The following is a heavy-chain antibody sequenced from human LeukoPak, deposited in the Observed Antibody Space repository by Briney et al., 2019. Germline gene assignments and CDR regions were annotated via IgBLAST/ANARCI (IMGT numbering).Heavy chain of an antibody. V-gene: IGHV5-51*01. D-gene: IGHD3-22*01. J-gene: IGHJ4*02. Sequence: GESLKISCKGSGYSLTSYWIGWVRQMPGEGLEWMGIIYPGDSDTRYSPSFQGQVTISADKSISTAYLQWSSLKASDTAMYYCARGLYDSSGYPSEGYFDYWGQGTLVTVSS. CDR3: ARGLYDSSGYPSEGYFDY. CDR2: IYPGDSDT. CDR1: GYSLTSYW.